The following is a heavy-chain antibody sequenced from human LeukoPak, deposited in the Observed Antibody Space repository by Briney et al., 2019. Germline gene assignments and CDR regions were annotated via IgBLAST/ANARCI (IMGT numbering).Heavy chain of an antibody. Sequence: GGSLRLSCAASGFTFSSYAMHWVRQAPGKGLEWVAVISYDGSNKYYADSVEGRFTISRDNPRNTLYLQMNSLRGEDTAIYYCAIMHGYYDGSGYWVQWGQGTLVTVSS. D-gene: IGHD3-22*01. J-gene: IGHJ4*02. V-gene: IGHV3-30*04. CDR3: AIMHGYYDGSGYWVQ. CDR1: GFTFSSYA. CDR2: ISYDGSNK.